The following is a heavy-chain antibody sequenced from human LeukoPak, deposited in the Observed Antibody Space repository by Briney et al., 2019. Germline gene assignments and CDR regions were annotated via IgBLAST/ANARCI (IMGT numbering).Heavy chain of an antibody. J-gene: IGHJ4*02. CDR3: ARYRVGGDYDF. Sequence: PGGSLRLSCAASGFTFSSYWMTRVRRAPGKGLEWVATIKQDGNVTYYLDSVNGRFTISRDNAKNSLYLQMNSLRAEDTAVYFCARYRVGGDYDFWGQGTLVTVSS. D-gene: IGHD4-17*01. CDR2: IKQDGNVT. CDR1: GFTFSSYW. V-gene: IGHV3-7*04.